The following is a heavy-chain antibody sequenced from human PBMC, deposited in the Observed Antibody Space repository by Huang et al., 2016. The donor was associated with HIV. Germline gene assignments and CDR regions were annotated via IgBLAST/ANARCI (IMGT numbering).Heavy chain of an antibody. CDR1: GFIFSDYW. V-gene: IGHV3-74*02. D-gene: IGHD3-3*01. CDR2: IESDGSST. J-gene: IGHJ4*01. Sequence: EVELAESGGGSVRPGQSLRLSCVGSGFIFSDYWMHWVRQIPGKGLMWVARIESDGSSTSYADSVKGRFTIYRDNARNTVYLQMSSLRVDDMAVYYCVRAREKGYDFWSGYRYWGQGAQVTVSS. CDR3: VRAREKGYDFWSGYRY.